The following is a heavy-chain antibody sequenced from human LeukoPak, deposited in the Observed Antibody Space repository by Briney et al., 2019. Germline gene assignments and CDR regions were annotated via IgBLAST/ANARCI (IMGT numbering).Heavy chain of an antibody. Sequence: NPSETLSLTCTVSGGSISSSSYYWGWIRQPPGKGLEWIGSIYYRGGTYYNPSLKSRVTISVDTSKNQFSLKLSSVTAADTAVYSCARLPLRSLPLTTVTTGLDYWGQGTLVTVSS. D-gene: IGHD4-11*01. CDR1: GGSISSSSYY. CDR3: ARLPLRSLPLTTVTTGLDY. V-gene: IGHV4-39*01. J-gene: IGHJ4*02. CDR2: IYYRGGT.